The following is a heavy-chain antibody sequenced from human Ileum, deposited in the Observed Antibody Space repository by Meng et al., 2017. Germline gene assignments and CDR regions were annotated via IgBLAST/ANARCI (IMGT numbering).Heavy chain of an antibody. CDR2: ISGSGGST. CDR1: GFTFSSYA. J-gene: IGHJ4*02. V-gene: IGHV3-23*01. D-gene: IGHD3-22*01. CDR3: AKDTYYYDSSGYPTFDY. Sequence: EVQRLESGGGLVQPGGSLRLSCAASGFTFSSYAMSWVRQAPGKGLEWVSAISGSGGSTYYADSVKGRFTISRDNSKNTLYLQMNSLRAEDTAVYYCAKDTYYYDSSGYPTFDYWGQGTLVTVSS.